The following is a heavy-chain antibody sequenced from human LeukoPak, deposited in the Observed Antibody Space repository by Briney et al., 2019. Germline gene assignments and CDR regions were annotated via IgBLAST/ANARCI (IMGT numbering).Heavy chain of an antibody. V-gene: IGHV4-59*08. J-gene: IGHJ3*02. CDR1: GGSISGYY. CDR2: IYYSGGT. Sequence: SETLSLTCTVSGGSISGYYWSWIRQPPGKGLEWIGYIYYSGGTIYNPSLKRRVSISVDTSKNQLSLKLSSVTAADTALYYCARHIGAFDIWGQGTMVTVS. D-gene: IGHD2-15*01. CDR3: ARHIGAFDI.